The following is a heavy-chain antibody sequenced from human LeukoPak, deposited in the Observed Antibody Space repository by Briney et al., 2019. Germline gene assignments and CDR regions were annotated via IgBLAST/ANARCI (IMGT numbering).Heavy chain of an antibody. Sequence: PGGSLRLSCAASGFTFGDFYMTWLRQTPGKGPEWLSYISMNGTDMDYADSVRGRFTISRDNAKDTLYLHMNSLGAEDTAIYHCAKGHTYGMIWGQGTQVTVSS. V-gene: IGHV3-11*01. D-gene: IGHD5-18*01. CDR3: AKGHTYGMI. CDR2: ISMNGTDM. J-gene: IGHJ4*02. CDR1: GFTFGDFY.